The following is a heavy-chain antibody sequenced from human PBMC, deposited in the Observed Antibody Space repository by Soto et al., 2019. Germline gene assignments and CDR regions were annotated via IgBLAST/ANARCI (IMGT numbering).Heavy chain of an antibody. CDR1: GGNTSSYY. V-gene: IGHV4-4*07. D-gene: IGHD6-19*01. CDR2: IYTSGST. Sequence: SETLSRTCTFFGGNTSSYYLIWIRQPAGKGLEWIGRIYTSGSTNYNPSLKSRVTMSVDTSKNQFSLKLSSVTAADTAVYYCARDLGWYSDYWGQGTLVTVSS. CDR3: ARDLGWYSDY. J-gene: IGHJ4*02.